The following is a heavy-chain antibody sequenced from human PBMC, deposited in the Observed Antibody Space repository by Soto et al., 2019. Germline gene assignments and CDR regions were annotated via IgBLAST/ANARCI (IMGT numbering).Heavy chain of an antibody. Sequence: NPSDTLSLTCTVSGVSVRNSNYYWGRIRQSPGKGLEWIGSVYYRGRSYSKSSVKSRVTISVDTSKNQFSLNLNSVTASDTAVYFCVSQRPSVLTQAYFDYWGPGALVTVSS. V-gene: IGHV4-39*01. CDR2: VYYRGRS. D-gene: IGHD2-8*01. CDR3: VSQRPSVLTQAYFDY. J-gene: IGHJ4*02. CDR1: GVSVRNSNYY.